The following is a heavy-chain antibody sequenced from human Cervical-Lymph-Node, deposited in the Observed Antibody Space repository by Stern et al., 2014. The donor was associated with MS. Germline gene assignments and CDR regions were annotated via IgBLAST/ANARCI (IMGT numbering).Heavy chain of an antibody. Sequence: QVQLVESGAEVKKPGSSVKVSCKASGGSYTINWVRQAPGQGLEWMGRISSLAGVATYAQRFQGRVTFSADKSTGTVYMDLSSLTSEDTAMYFCAREGRAYSSGRPFDIWGQGTLVTVSS. V-gene: IGHV1-69*09. CDR1: GGSYT. D-gene: IGHD5-18*01. CDR3: AREGRAYSSGRPFDI. CDR2: ISSLAGVA. J-gene: IGHJ4*02.